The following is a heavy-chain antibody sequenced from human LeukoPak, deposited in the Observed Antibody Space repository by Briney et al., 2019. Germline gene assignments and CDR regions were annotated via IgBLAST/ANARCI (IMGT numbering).Heavy chain of an antibody. V-gene: IGHV3-7*01. CDR3: ATGGAVTGRFGY. CDR1: GFSFSGNC. J-gene: IGHJ4*02. CDR2: IKEDGNDI. D-gene: IGHD6-19*01. Sequence: GGSLRLSCTVSGFSFSGNCMSWVRQAPGKGLEWVAKIKEDGNDIYYVDSVRGRFTISRDNTNNALFLQMNSLRAEDTAVYYCATGGAVTGRFGYWGQGTLVTVSP.